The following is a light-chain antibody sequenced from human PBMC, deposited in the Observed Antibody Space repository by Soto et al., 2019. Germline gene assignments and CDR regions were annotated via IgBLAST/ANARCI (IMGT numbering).Light chain of an antibody. CDR1: SSDVGGYNY. Sequence: QSALTQPPSASGSPGQSVTISCTGTSSDVGGYNYVSWYQQHPVKAPKLMIYEVSKRPSGVPDRFSGSKSGNTASLTVSGLQAEDEADYYCSSYAGSNNLRYVFGTGTKLTVL. V-gene: IGLV2-8*01. J-gene: IGLJ1*01. CDR3: SSYAGSNNLRYV. CDR2: EVS.